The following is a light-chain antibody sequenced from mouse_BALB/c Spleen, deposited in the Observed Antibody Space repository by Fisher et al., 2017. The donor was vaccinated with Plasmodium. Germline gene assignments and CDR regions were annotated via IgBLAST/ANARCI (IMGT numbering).Light chain of an antibody. CDR3: QNGHSFPALT. V-gene: IGKV5-39*01. Sequence: DIVMTQTTATLSMITGDRVSLSCRASQSIADYLHWYQQKSHESPRLLIKYVFQSISGIPSRFSGSGSGSDFTLSINNVEPEDVGVYYCQNGHSFPALTFGAGTKLELK. CDR2: YVF. J-gene: IGKJ5*01. CDR1: QSIADY.